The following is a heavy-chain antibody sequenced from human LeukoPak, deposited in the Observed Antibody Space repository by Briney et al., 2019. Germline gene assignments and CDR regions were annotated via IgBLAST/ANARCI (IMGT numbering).Heavy chain of an antibody. CDR1: GFTFSSYE. CDR3: ARDPGVGSGWLYYFDY. J-gene: IGHJ4*02. D-gene: IGHD6-19*01. Sequence: GGSLGLSCAASGFTFSSYEMNWVRQAPGKGLEWISYISSSATTIWYADSVKVRFTISRDNAKNSLYLQMNSLRADDTAVYYCARDPGVGSGWLYYFDYWGQRTVVTVS. V-gene: IGHV3-48*03. CDR2: ISSSATTI.